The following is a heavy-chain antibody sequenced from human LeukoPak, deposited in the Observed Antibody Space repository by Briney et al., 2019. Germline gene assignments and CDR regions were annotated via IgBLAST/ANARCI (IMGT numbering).Heavy chain of an antibody. D-gene: IGHD4-17*01. CDR1: GFTFSNYG. Sequence: PGGSLRLSCAASGFTFSNYGMHWVRQAPGKGLEWVAVIWYDGSNKYYADSVKGRFTISRDNSKNTLYLQMNSLRAEDTAVYYCARDGDYGDYFDYWGQGTLVTVSS. V-gene: IGHV3-33*08. J-gene: IGHJ4*02. CDR2: IWYDGSNK. CDR3: ARDGDYGDYFDY.